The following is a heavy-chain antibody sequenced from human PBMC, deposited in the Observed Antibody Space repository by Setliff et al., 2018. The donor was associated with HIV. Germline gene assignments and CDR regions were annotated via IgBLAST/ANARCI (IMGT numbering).Heavy chain of an antibody. V-gene: IGHV3-21*01. CDR1: GFTFRNYK. Sequence: PGGSLRLSCAASGFTFRNYKFNWVHQAPGRGLEWVSSISIGSGGAIDYADSVQGRFTISRDNSKNSLYLQMNSLRVEDTSVYYCARRPPDSYDSNGFRWYHYGMDVWGQGTTVTVSS. J-gene: IGHJ6*02. D-gene: IGHD3-22*01. CDR3: ARRPPDSYDSNGFRWYHYGMDV. CDR2: ISIGSGGAI.